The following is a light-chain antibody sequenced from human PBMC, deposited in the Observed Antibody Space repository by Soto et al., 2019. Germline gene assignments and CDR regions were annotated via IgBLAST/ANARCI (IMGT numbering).Light chain of an antibody. CDR1: NIGSKS. J-gene: IGLJ3*02. CDR3: QVWDSNSNHPV. CDR2: DDS. Sequence: SSELTQPPSVSVAPGQTARITCGGTNIGSKSVHWYQRRPGQAPVLVVYDDSDRPSGIPGRFSGSNSENTATLTIARVEAGDEADYCCQVWDSNSNHPVFGGGTKLTVL. V-gene: IGLV3-21*02.